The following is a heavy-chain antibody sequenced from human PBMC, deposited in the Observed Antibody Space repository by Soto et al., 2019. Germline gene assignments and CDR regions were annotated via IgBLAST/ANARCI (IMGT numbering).Heavy chain of an antibody. V-gene: IGHV3-30-3*01. Sequence: GGSLRLSCAASGFTFSSYAMHWVRQAPGKGLEWVAVISYDGSNKYYADSVKGRFTISRDNSKNTLYLQMNSLRAEDTAVYYCARGQGYSHHDYWGQGTLVTVSS. CDR2: ISYDGSNK. CDR1: GFTFSSYA. D-gene: IGHD5-18*01. CDR3: ARGQGYSHHDY. J-gene: IGHJ4*02.